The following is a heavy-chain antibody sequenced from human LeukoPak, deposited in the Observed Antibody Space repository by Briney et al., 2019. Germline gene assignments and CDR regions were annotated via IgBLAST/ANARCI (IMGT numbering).Heavy chain of an antibody. CDR1: GGSISSGGYY. CDR3: ARFRSYKYDSSGYWTYYFDY. D-gene: IGHD3-22*01. V-gene: IGHV4-31*03. J-gene: IGHJ4*02. Sequence: SQTLSLTCTVSGGSISSGGYYWSWIREHPGKGLERVGYIYYSGSTYYNPSLKSRVTISVYTSKNQFSLKLSSVTAADTAVYECARFRSYKYDSSGYWTYYFDYWGQGTLVTVSS. CDR2: IYYSGST.